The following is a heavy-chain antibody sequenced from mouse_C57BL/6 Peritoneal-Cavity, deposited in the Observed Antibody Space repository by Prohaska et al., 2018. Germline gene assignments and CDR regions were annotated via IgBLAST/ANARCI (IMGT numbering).Heavy chain of an antibody. CDR2: MYPSDRET. V-gene: IGHV1-61*01. CDR1: GYTFTSYW. J-gene: IGHJ4*01. CDR3: ACNYDAMDY. D-gene: IGHD2-1*01. Sequence: QVQLQQPGAELVRPGSSVKLSCKASGYTFTSYWMDWVKQRPGQGLEWIGNMYPSDRETHYNQKFKDKATLTVDKSSSTAYMQLSSLTSEDSAVYYCACNYDAMDYWGQGTSVTVSS.